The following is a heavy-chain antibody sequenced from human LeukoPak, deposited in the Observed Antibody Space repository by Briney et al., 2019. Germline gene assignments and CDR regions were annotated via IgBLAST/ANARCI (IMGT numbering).Heavy chain of an antibody. CDR3: ARIGYSSSSLDY. CDR1: GFTFSSYS. J-gene: IGHJ4*01. V-gene: IGHV3-21*01. CDR2: ISSSSSYI. D-gene: IGHD6-6*01. Sequence: GGSLRLSCAASGFTFSSYSMNWVRQAPGKGLEWVSSISSSSSYIYYADSVKGRFTISRDNAKNSLYLQMNSLRVEDTAVYFCARIGYSSSSLDYWGQGTLVTVSS.